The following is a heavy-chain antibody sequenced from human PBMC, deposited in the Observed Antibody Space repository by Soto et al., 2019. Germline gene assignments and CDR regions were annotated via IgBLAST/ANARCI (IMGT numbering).Heavy chain of an antibody. J-gene: IGHJ3*02. Sequence: QVQLQESGPGLVKTSETLSLTCTVSGGSISSYYWCWIRQPPGKGLEWIGYIYYSGSTNYNPSLKSRVTISVDTSKNQFSLKLSSVTAADTAVYYCARGMGSSGWYWAFDIWGQGTMVTVSS. D-gene: IGHD6-19*01. V-gene: IGHV4-59*01. CDR3: ARGMGSSGWYWAFDI. CDR2: IYYSGST. CDR1: GGSISSYY.